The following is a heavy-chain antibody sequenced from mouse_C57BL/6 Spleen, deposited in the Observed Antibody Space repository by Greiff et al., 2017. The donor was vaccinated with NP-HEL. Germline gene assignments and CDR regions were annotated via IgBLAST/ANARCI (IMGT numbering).Heavy chain of an antibody. CDR1: GYTFTSYW. D-gene: IGHD2-3*01. V-gene: IGHV1-64*01. Sequence: QVQLQQPGAELVKPGASVKLSCKASGYTFTSYWMHWVKQRPGQGLEWIGMIHPTSGSTNYNEKFKSKATLTVDKSSSTAYMQLSSLTSEDSAVYYCARLYDGYYRGYFDYWGQGTTLTVSS. CDR2: IHPTSGST. CDR3: ARLYDGYYRGYFDY. J-gene: IGHJ2*01.